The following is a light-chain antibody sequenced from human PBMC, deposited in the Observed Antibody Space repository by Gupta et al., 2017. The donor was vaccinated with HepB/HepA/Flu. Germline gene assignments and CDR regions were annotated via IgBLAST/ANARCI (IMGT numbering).Light chain of an antibody. CDR2: QDT. CDR3: QAWDSSNGV. J-gene: IGLJ3*02. V-gene: IGLV3-1*01. CDR1: KLGDKY. Sequence: SYELTQPPSVSVSPGQTASITCSGDKLGDKYAHWYQQKPGQSPVLVIYQDTKWPSGIPERFSGSNSGNTATLTISGTQAMDEADYYCQAWDSSNGVFGGGTKLTVL.